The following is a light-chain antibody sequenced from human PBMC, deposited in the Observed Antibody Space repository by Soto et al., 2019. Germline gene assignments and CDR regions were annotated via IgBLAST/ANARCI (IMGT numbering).Light chain of an antibody. CDR3: QQYGGSPRT. V-gene: IGKV3-20*01. J-gene: IGKJ1*01. Sequence: EIVLTQSPGTLSLSPGERGTLSCRASQSVSSGYLAWYQQKPGQAPRLLIYDASSRATGIPDRFSGSGSGTDFTLTISRLEPEDFAVYYCQQYGGSPRTFCQGTKVEIK. CDR2: DAS. CDR1: QSVSSGY.